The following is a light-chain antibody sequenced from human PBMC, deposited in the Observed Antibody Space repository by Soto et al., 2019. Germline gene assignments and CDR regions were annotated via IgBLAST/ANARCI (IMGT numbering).Light chain of an antibody. CDR3: QQYGSSEFT. CDR1: QSVSSSY. CDR2: GAS. V-gene: IGKV3-20*01. J-gene: IGKJ3*01. Sequence: QSPGTLSLSPGERATLSCRASQSVSSSYLAWYQQKPGQAPRLLIYGASGRATGIPDRFRGSGSGTDFTLTISRLEPEDFAVYYCQQYGSSEFTFGPGTKVEIK.